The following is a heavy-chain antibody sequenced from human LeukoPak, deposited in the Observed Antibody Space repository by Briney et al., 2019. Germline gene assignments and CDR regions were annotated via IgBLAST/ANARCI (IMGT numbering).Heavy chain of an antibody. V-gene: IGHV1-46*01. CDR1: GYTFTSYY. D-gene: IGHD6-19*01. J-gene: IGHJ4*02. CDR2: INPSGGST. CDR3: ARGRDSSGWSNRWYY. Sequence: SVTVSCSASGYTFTSYYMHWVRQAPGQGLEWMGIINPSGGSTSYAQKLQGRVTMTRDTYTSTVNMELSSLRSEDTAVYYCARGRDSSGWSNRWYYWGQGTLVTVSS.